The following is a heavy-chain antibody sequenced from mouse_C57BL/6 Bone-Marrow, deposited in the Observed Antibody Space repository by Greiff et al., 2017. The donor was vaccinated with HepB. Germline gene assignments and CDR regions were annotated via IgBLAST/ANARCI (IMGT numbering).Heavy chain of an antibody. Sequence: VQLQQSGAELVRPGPSVKVSCKASGYAFTNYLIEWVKQRPGQGLEGIGVINPGSGGTKYNEKFKGKATLTADKSSSTAYMQLSSLTSEDSAVYFCAAVVARDYWYFDVWGTGTTVTVSS. CDR2: INPGSGGT. V-gene: IGHV1-54*01. J-gene: IGHJ1*03. CDR3: AAVVARDYWYFDV. D-gene: IGHD1-1*01. CDR1: GYAFTNYL.